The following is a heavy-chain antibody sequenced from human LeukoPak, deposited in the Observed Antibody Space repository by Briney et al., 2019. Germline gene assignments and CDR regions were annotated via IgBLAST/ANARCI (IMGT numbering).Heavy chain of an antibody. V-gene: IGHV3-23*01. J-gene: IGHJ6*02. D-gene: IGHD3-9*01. CDR2: ISGSGGST. CDR1: GFTFSSYA. Sequence: GGSLRLSCAASGFTFSSYAMSWVRQAPGKGLEWVSAISGSGGSTYYADSVKGRFTISRDNSKNTLYLQMNSLRAEDTAVYYCAAPVYYDILTGYYRYYYYGMDVWGQGTTVTVSS. CDR3: AAPVYYDILTGYYRYYYYGMDV.